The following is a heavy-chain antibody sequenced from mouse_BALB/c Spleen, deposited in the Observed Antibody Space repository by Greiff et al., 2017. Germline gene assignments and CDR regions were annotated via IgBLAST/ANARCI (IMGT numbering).Heavy chain of an antibody. D-gene: IGHD2-14*01. CDR3: TKGRYDEGFAY. CDR2: IYPSDSYT. V-gene: IGHV1-69*02. Sequence: VKLQQPGAELVRPGASVKLSCKASGYTFTSYWINWVKQRPGQGLEWIGNIYPSDSYTNYNQKFKDKATLTVDKSSSTAYMQLSSPTSEDSAVYYCTKGRYDEGFAYWGQGTLVTVSA. CDR1: GYTFTSYW. J-gene: IGHJ3*01.